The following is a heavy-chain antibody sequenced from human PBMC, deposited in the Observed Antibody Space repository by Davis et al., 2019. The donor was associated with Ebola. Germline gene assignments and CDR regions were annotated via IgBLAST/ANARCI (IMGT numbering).Heavy chain of an antibody. D-gene: IGHD1-1*01. CDR1: GYTFTGYS. J-gene: IGHJ4*02. CDR2: INPNIGVT. V-gene: IGHV1-2*06. CDR3: ARAQFPTTSDH. Sequence: AASVKVSCKASGYTFTGYSIHWVRQAPGQGLEWMGRINPNIGVTNYAQKFQGRVTMTTDTSTSTAYMEVGSLRSDDTAVYYCARAQFPTTSDHWGQGTLVTVSS.